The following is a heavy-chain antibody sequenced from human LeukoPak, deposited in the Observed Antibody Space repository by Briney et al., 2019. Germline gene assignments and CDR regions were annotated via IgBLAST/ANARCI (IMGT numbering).Heavy chain of an antibody. CDR3: ARTYTYGKDYSYYYMDV. V-gene: IGHV3-11*04. J-gene: IGHJ6*03. Sequence: GGSLRLSCVASGFTFGDYYMTWIRQAPGKGLEWVSYISSSGYTMYFADSVKGRFTISRDNAKTSLYLQMNSLRAEDTAVYYCARTYTYGKDYSYYYMDVWGKGTTVTVSS. CDR2: ISSSGYTM. CDR1: GFTFGDYY. D-gene: IGHD5-18*01.